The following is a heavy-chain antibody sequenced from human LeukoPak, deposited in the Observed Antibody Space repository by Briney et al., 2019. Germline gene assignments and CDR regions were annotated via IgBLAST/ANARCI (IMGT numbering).Heavy chain of an antibody. CDR1: GGSISSRSYY. CDR2: IYYSGST. J-gene: IGHJ4*02. Sequence: SETLSLTCTVSGGSISSRSYYWGWIRQPPGKGLEWIGSIYYSGSTHYNAPLKSRVTISVDTSKNQFSLKVRSVTAADTAVYYCARVRAAAVPYYFDYWGQGTLVTVSS. CDR3: ARVRAAAVPYYFDY. V-gene: IGHV4-39*07. D-gene: IGHD6-13*01.